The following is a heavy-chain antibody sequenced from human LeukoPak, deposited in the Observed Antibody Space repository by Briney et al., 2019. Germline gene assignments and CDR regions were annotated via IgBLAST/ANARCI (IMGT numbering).Heavy chain of an antibody. V-gene: IGHV3-7*01. D-gene: IGHD1-7*01. Sequence: PGGSLRLSCGASGFTFTSYWMSWVRQAPGRGLEWVANIKQDGSEKDYVDSVKGRFTISRDNAKNSLYLQMTNLRAEDTAIYYCAKLGGTARFDPWDQGTLVTVSS. CDR2: IKQDGSEK. CDR3: AKLGGTARFDP. J-gene: IGHJ5*02. CDR1: GFTFTSYW.